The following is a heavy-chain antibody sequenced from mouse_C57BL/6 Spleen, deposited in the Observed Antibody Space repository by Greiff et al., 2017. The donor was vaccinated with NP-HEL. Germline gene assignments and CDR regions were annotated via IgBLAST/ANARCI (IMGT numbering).Heavy chain of an antibody. V-gene: IGHV5-17*01. CDR1: GFTFSDYG. J-gene: IGHJ4*01. CDR2: ISSGSSTI. CDR3: ARRKVSHMDY. Sequence: EVNVVESGGGLVKLGGSLKLSCAASGFTFSDYGMHWVRQAPEKGLEWVAYISSGSSTIYYADTVKGRFTISRDNAKNTLFLQMTSLRSEDTAMYYCARRKVSHMDYWGQGTSVTVSS.